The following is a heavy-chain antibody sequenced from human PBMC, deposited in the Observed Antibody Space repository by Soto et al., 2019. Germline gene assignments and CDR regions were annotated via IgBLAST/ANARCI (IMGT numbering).Heavy chain of an antibody. V-gene: IGHV1-18*01. CDR3: ATYSSSWLVGYYFDY. CDR2: ISAYNGNT. CDR1: GYTFTSYG. Sequence: ASVKVSCKASGYTFTSYGISWVRQAPGQGLEWMGWISAYNGNTNYAQKLQGRVTMTTDTSTSTAYMELRSLRSDDTAVYYCATYSSSWLVGYYFDYWGQGTLVTVSS. D-gene: IGHD6-13*01. J-gene: IGHJ4*02.